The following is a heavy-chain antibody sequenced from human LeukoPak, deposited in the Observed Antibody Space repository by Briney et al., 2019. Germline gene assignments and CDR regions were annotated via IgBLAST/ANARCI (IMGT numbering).Heavy chain of an antibody. Sequence: GGSLRLSCAASGFTFSSNYMSWVRQAPGKGLEWVSVIYSGGSTYYADSVKGRFTISRHNSKNTLYLQMNSLRAEDTAVYYCAGDHRQLVRGHNWFDPWGQGTLVTVSS. D-gene: IGHD6-6*01. CDR2: IYSGGST. J-gene: IGHJ5*02. CDR1: GFTFSSNY. V-gene: IGHV3-53*04. CDR3: AGDHRQLVRGHNWFDP.